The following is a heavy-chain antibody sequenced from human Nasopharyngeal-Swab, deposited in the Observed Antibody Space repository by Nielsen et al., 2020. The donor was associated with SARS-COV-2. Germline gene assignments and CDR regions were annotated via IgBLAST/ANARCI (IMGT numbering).Heavy chain of an antibody. Sequence: WIRQPPGKGLEWIGSVYYGLAIQYSPSLKSRATISKDTSKNQLSLEVTSVTVADTAVYYCARTHNWIDPWGQGTLVTVSS. J-gene: IGHJ5*02. CDR3: ARTHNWIDP. CDR2: VYYGLAI. V-gene: IGHV4-39*01.